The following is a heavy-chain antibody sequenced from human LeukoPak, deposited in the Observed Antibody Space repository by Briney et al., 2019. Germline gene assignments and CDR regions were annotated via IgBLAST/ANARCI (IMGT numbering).Heavy chain of an antibody. CDR1: GFTFSSYW. V-gene: IGHV3-74*01. CDR2: VNSDGGTT. CDR3: ARHRFIVGVKAYYFDY. Sequence: GGSLRLSCAASGFTFSSYWMHWVRQAPGKGLVWFSRVNSDGGTTAYADSVKGRFTISRDNAKNTLYLQMNSLRAEDTAVYYCARHRFIVGVKAYYFDYWGQGTLVTVSS. J-gene: IGHJ4*02. D-gene: IGHD1-26*01.